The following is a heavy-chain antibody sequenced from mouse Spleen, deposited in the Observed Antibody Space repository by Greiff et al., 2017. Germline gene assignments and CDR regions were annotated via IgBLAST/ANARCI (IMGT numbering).Heavy chain of an antibody. V-gene: IGHV1-69*02. J-gene: IGHJ3*01. CDR1: GYTFTNYW. Sequence: VKLQQPGAELVRPGSSVKLSCKASGYTFTNYWIHWVKQRPGQGLEWIGEIDPSDSYTNYNQKFKGKATLTVDKSSSTAYMQLSSLTSEDSAVYYCASRPAYWGQGTLVTVSA. CDR2: IDPSDSYT. CDR3: ASRPAY.